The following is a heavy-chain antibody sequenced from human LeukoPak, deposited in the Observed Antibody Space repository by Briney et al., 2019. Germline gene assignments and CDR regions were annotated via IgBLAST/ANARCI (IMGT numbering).Heavy chain of an antibody. V-gene: IGHV3-23*01. Sequence: GGSLRLSCAASGFTFSSYALSWVRQAPGKGLEWVSIISGSGGSTYYADSVKGRFTISRDNSKNTLYLQMNSLRAEDTAVYYCTTRLQHHFDYWGQGTQVTVSS. CDR3: TTRLQHHFDY. CDR2: ISGSGGST. J-gene: IGHJ4*02. CDR1: GFTFSSYA. D-gene: IGHD2-15*01.